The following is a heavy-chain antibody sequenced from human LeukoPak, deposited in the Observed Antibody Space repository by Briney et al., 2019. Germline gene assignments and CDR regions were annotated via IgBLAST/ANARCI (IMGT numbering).Heavy chain of an antibody. D-gene: IGHD3-22*01. Sequence: GRSLRLSCAASGFTFSSYGMHWVRQAPGKGLEWVAVIWYDGSNKYYADSVKGRFTISRDNSKNTLYLQMNSLRSDDTAVYYCARDSPRSGYHPFSYYYYGMDVWGQGTTVTVSS. J-gene: IGHJ6*02. CDR1: GFTFSSYG. CDR3: ARDSPRSGYHPFSYYYYGMDV. CDR2: IWYDGSNK. V-gene: IGHV3-33*01.